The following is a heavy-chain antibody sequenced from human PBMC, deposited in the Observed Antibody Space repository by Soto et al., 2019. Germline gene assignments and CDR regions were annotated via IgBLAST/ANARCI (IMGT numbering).Heavy chain of an antibody. D-gene: IGHD4-17*01. V-gene: IGHV4-30-4*01. CDR2: IYYSGST. CDR3: ARALGDYGAQYYFDY. Sequence: QVQLQESGPGLVKPSQTLSLTCTVSGGSISSGDYYWSWIRQPPGKGLEWIGYIYYSGSTYYNPSLKSRVTISVYTSKNQFSLKLSSVTAADTAVYYCARALGDYGAQYYFDYWGQGTLVTVSS. CDR1: GGSISSGDYY. J-gene: IGHJ4*02.